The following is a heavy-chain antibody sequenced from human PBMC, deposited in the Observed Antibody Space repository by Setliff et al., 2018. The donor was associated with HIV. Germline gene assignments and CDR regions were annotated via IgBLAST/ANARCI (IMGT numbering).Heavy chain of an antibody. CDR3: AIRGSSGWYVGGYCDY. CDR2: INHSGGT. Sequence: SETLSLTCAVYGGSFSGYYWSWIRQPPGKGLEWTGEINHSGGTNYNPSLKSRVTISVDTSKNQFSLKLSSVTAADTAVYYCAIRGSSGWYVGGYCDYWGQGTLVTVSS. D-gene: IGHD6-19*01. CDR1: GGSFSGYY. J-gene: IGHJ4*02. V-gene: IGHV4-34*01.